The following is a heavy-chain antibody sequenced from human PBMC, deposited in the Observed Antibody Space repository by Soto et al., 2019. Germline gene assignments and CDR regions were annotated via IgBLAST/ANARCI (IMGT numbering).Heavy chain of an antibody. V-gene: IGHV1-69*13. CDR1: GYTFTSYG. CDR2: IIPNIGTA. J-gene: IGHJ3*02. CDR3: ARTKSSGPLLSAFDI. Sequence: SVKVSCKASGYTFTSYGISWVRQAPGQGLEWMGWIIPNIGTANYAQKFQGRVTITADESTSTAYMELSSLRSEDTAVYYCARTKSSGPLLSAFDIWGQGTMVTVS. D-gene: IGHD3-22*01.